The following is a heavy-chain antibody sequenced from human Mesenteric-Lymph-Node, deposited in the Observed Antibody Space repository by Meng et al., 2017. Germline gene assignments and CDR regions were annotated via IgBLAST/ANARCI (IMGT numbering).Heavy chain of an antibody. D-gene: IGHD6-13*01. CDR3: ARDLYSSSWYAPTYYYYGMDV. CDR2: IWYDGSNF. CDR1: GFMFNRYG. V-gene: IGHV3-33*01. Sequence: GESLKISCAASGFMFNRYGMHWVRQAPGKGLEWVAIIWYDGSNFYYGDSVKGRFTISRDNSKNTVYLQMSSLRAEDTAVYYCARDLYSSSWYAPTYYYYGMDVWGQGTTVTVSS. J-gene: IGHJ6*02.